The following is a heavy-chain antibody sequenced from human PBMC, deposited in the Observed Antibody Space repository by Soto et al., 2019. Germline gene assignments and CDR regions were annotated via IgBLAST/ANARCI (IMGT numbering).Heavy chain of an antibody. V-gene: IGHV1-3*04. J-gene: IGHJ4*02. Sequence: XSVKVSFKAAGCPFTTYAVHWGRQAPGQRPEWMGWINTGKGNTIYSQKFQCRVTFARDTLSTTVYLELSSLKSEDTAVYYCARESNVVLRSFFDYWGQRTLVTVSS. D-gene: IGHD2-8*01. CDR2: INTGKGNT. CDR3: ARESNVVLRSFFDY. CDR1: GCPFTTYA.